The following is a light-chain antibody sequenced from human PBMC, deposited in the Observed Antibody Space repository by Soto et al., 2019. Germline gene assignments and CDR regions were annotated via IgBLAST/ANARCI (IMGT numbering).Light chain of an antibody. CDR3: QQYGGSPIT. CDR1: QSVSSN. V-gene: IGKV3-15*01. J-gene: IGKJ5*01. CDR2: GAS. Sequence: EIVMTQYPATLSVSPGERSTLSCMASQSVSSNLAWYQQKPGQAPRLLIYGASTRATGIPARLSGSGSGTEFTLTISSLQSEDFALYYCQQYGGSPITFGLGTRLEIK.